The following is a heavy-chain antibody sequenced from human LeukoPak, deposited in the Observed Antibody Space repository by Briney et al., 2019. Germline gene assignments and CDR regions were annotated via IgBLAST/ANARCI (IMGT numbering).Heavy chain of an antibody. CDR1: GGSISSYY. CDR3: ARHRHSGGVLFSRFDYYYGMDV. Sequence: KPSETLSLTCTVSGGSISSYYWSWIRQPPGKGLEWIGYIYYSGSTNYNPSLKSRVTISVDTSKNQFSLKLSSVTAADTAVYYCARHRHSGGVLFSRFDYYYGMDVWGQGTTVTVSS. D-gene: IGHD2-21*01. CDR2: IYYSGST. J-gene: IGHJ6*02. V-gene: IGHV4-59*08.